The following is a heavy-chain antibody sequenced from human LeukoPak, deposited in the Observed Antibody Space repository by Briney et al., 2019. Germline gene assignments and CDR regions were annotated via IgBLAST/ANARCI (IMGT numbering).Heavy chain of an antibody. CDR2: ISSSSSYI. V-gene: IGHV3-21*01. CDR1: GFTFSSYS. CDR3: ARGGTLLWFRDLPSPAPHDY. J-gene: IGHJ4*02. D-gene: IGHD3-10*01. Sequence: PGGSLRLSCAASGFTFSSYSMNWVRQAPGKGLEWVSSISSSSSYIYYADSVKGRFTISRDNAKNSLYLQMNSLRAEDTAVYYCARGGTLLWFRDLPSPAPHDYWGQGTVVTVSS.